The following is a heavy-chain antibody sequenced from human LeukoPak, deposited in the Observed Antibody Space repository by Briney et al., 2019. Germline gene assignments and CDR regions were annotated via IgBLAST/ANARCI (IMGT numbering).Heavy chain of an antibody. D-gene: IGHD2-8*01. CDR1: GGSFSGYY. CDR3: ARGGLAEDIVLMVYAPLFDY. CDR2: INHSGST. Sequence: SETLSLTCAVYGGSFSGYYWSWIRQPPEKGLEWIGEINHSGSTNYNPSLKSRVTISVDTSKNQFSLKLSSVTAADTAVYYCARGGLAEDIVLMVYAPLFDYWGQGTLVTVSS. J-gene: IGHJ4*02. V-gene: IGHV4-34*01.